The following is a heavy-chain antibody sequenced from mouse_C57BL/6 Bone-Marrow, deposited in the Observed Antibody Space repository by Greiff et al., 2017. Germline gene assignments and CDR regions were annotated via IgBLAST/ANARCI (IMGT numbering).Heavy chain of an antibody. D-gene: IGHD2-5*01. Sequence: VQLQQPGAELVRPGSSVTLSCKASGYTFTSYWMHWVKQRPIQGLEWIGNIDPSDSETHYNQKFKDKATLTVDKSSSTAYMQLSSLTSEDSAVYYCARRDDSNSFAYWGQGTLVTVSA. CDR3: ARRDDSNSFAY. CDR2: IDPSDSET. V-gene: IGHV1-52*01. J-gene: IGHJ3*01. CDR1: GYTFTSYW.